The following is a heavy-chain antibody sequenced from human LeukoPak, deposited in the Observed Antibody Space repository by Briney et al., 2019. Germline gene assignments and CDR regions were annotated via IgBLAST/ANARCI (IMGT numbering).Heavy chain of an antibody. Sequence: GGSLRLSCAASGFTFSDYYMSWIRQAPGKGLEWVANIKEDGSEKYYVDSVKGRFTISRDNAKNSLYLQMNSLRAEDTAVYYCARGGAAWAFDIWGQGTMVTVSS. CDR2: IKEDGSEK. V-gene: IGHV3-7*01. J-gene: IGHJ3*02. CDR1: GFTFSDYY. D-gene: IGHD6-25*01. CDR3: ARGGAAWAFDI.